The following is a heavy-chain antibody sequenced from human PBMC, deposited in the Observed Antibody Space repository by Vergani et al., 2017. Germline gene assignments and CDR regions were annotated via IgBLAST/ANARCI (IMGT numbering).Heavy chain of an antibody. V-gene: IGHV3-15*01. Sequence: EVQLVESGGGLVKPGGSLRLSCAASGFTFSNAWMSWVRQAPGKGLEWVGRIKSKTDGGTTDYAAPVKGRFTISRDESKNTLYLQMNSLKTEDTAVYYCTTPGELLRGLDYYYGMDVWGQGTTVTVSS. CDR1: GFTFSNAW. J-gene: IGHJ6*02. D-gene: IGHD2-15*01. CDR2: IKSKTDGGTT. CDR3: TTPGELLRGLDYYYGMDV.